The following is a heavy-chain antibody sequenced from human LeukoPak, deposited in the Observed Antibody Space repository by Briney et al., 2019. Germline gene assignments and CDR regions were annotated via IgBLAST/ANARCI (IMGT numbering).Heavy chain of an antibody. Sequence: SETLSLTCTVSGGSISSYYWSWIRQPPGKGLEWIGYIYYSGSTNYNPSLKSRVTISLDRSKNQFSLNLSSVTAADTAVYYCARVKPSSSSLQYYFDYWGQGTLVTVSS. V-gene: IGHV4-59*12. D-gene: IGHD6-6*01. CDR2: IYYSGST. CDR3: ARVKPSSSSLQYYFDY. J-gene: IGHJ4*02. CDR1: GGSISSYY.